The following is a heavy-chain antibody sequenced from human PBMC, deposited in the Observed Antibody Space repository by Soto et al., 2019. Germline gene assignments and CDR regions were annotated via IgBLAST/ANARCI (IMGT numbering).Heavy chain of an antibody. J-gene: IGHJ3*02. CDR2: IKSKGDDGTA. D-gene: IGHD3-16*01. V-gene: IGHV3-15*01. CDR3: TNFIHAFDT. Sequence: DVQLVQSGGGMVKPGGSLTLSCRASGFTFSTAWMTWVRQAPGKGLEWIARIKSKGDDGTAAYAAPVRGRFNVSRDDSENTVYLQMSSLKSDATAICYFTNFIHAFDTWGQGSGVTVS. CDR1: GFTFSTAW.